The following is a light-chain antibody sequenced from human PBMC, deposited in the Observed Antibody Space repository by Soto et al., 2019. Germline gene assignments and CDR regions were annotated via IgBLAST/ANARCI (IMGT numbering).Light chain of an antibody. Sequence: DIQLTQSPSCLSASVGDRVTITCRASQGISSYLAWYQQKPGKAPKLLIYAASTLQSGVLSRCIGSESETEFTLTISSRQPEDFPNSYCQKRNTSHCTFGGGTKLEIQ. J-gene: IGKJ4*01. CDR3: QKRNTSHCT. V-gene: IGKV1-9*01. CDR1: QGISSY. CDR2: AAS.